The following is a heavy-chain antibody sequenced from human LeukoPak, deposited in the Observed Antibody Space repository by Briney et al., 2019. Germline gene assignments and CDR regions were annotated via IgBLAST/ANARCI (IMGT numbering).Heavy chain of an antibody. Sequence: PGGSLRLSCAASGFTFSSYAMHWVRQAPGKGLEWVAVISYDGSNKYYADSVKGRFTISRDNSKNTLYLQMNSLRAEDTAVYYCARTWELLVFDYWGQGTLVTVSS. V-gene: IGHV3-30*04. CDR3: ARTWELLVFDY. J-gene: IGHJ4*02. CDR1: GFTFSSYA. CDR2: ISYDGSNK. D-gene: IGHD1-26*01.